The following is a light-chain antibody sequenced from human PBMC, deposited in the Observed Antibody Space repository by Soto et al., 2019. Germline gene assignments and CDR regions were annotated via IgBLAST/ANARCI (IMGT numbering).Light chain of an antibody. CDR2: GAS. V-gene: IGKV3-15*01. CDR3: QQYNNWPLVP. Sequence: EIVMTQSPATLSVSPGERATLSCRASQSVSTYLAWYQQKPGQAPRLLIFGASARATGIPARFSGSGSGSEFTLTISSLQSEDFAVYSCQQYNNWPLVPFGGGTKLEIK. CDR1: QSVSTY. J-gene: IGKJ4*01.